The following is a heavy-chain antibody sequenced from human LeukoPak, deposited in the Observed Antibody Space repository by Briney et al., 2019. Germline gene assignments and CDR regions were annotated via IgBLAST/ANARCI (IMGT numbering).Heavy chain of an antibody. Sequence: PGGSLRLSCAASGFTFSSYSMNWVRQAPGKGLEWVSSISSSSSYIYYADSVKGRFTISRDNAKNSLYLQMNSLRAEDTAVYYCAREGIRPYYYYMDVWGKGTTVTVSS. V-gene: IGHV3-21*01. CDR1: GFTFSSYS. CDR3: AREGIRPYYYYMDV. D-gene: IGHD5-18*01. CDR2: ISSSSSYI. J-gene: IGHJ6*03.